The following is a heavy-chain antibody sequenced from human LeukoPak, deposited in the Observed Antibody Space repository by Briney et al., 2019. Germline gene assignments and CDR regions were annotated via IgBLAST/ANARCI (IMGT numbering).Heavy chain of an antibody. CDR1: GFLFHVYT. V-gene: IGHV3-23*01. D-gene: IGHD3-16*01. CDR3: ARDRSVSAYSFYYYYGMDV. J-gene: IGHJ6*02. Sequence: GGSLRLSCRTSGFLFHVYTMVWVRQAPGKGLEWISSISHSDDSTYYADSVKGRFTISRDNSKDTVYLQMNSLRVEDTAVFYCARDRSVSAYSFYYYYGMDVWGQGTTVTVSS. CDR2: ISHSDDST.